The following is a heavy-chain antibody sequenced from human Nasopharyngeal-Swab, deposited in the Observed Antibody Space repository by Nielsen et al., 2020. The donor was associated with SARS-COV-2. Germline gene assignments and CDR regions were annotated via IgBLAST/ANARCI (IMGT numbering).Heavy chain of an antibody. V-gene: IGHV3-30*04. CDR1: GFTFSSYA. J-gene: IGHJ3*02. CDR2: ISYDGSNK. Sequence: GGSLRLSCAASGFTFSSYAMHWVRQAPGKGLEWVAVISYDGSNKYYTDSVKGRFTISRDNSKNTLYLQMNSLRAEDTAVYYCARPYSGSYYGAFDIWGQGTMVTVSS. D-gene: IGHD1-26*01. CDR3: ARPYSGSYYGAFDI.